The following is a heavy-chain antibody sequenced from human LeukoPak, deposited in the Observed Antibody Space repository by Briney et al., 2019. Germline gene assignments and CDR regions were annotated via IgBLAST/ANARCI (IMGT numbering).Heavy chain of an antibody. J-gene: IGHJ4*03. D-gene: IGHD3-10*01. CDR3: ARGGYYGGSGTYGFFDY. V-gene: IGHV7-4-1*02. Sequence: ASVKVSCKGSGYKFISYAMNWVRQAPGQGPEWMGWINTDTGNPTYARGFTGQYVFSVDTSVTTAYLQINSLRTEDTAVYYCARGGYYGGSGTYGFFDYWGQGSLVTVSS. CDR2: INTDTGNP. CDR1: GYKFISYA.